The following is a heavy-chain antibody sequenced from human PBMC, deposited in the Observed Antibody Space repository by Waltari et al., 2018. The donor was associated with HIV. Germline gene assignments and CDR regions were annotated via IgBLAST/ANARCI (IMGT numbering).Heavy chain of an antibody. Sequence: WMRQAPGQGLEWMGRINPNSGGTNYAQKFQGRVTMTRDTSISTAYMELSRLRSDDTAVYSCARADIVVVVAAPFPDSSGYSAFDSWGQGTMVTVSS. V-gene: IGHV1-2*06. CDR3: ARADIVVVVAAPFPDSSGYSAFDS. J-gene: IGHJ3*02. CDR2: INPNSGGT. D-gene: IGHD2-15*01.